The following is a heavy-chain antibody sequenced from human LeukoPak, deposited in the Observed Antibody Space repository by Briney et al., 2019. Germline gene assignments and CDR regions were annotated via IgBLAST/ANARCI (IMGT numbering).Heavy chain of an antibody. V-gene: IGHV3-30-3*01. D-gene: IGHD1-26*01. CDR3: ARDFGVSTVGATFDY. J-gene: IGHJ4*02. CDR2: ISYDGSNK. CDR1: GFIFSNSA. Sequence: PGGSLRLSCAASGFIFSNSAMNWVRQAPGKGLEWVAVISYDGSNKYYADSVKGRFTISRDNSKNTLYLQMISLRAEDTAVYYCARDFGVSTVGATFDYWGQGTLVTVSS.